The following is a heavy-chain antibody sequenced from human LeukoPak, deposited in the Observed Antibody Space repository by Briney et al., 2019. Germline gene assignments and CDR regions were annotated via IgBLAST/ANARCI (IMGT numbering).Heavy chain of an antibody. D-gene: IGHD3-22*01. Sequence: GGSLRLSCAASGFTFSSYWMHWVRQAPGKGLVWVSRIKSDGSIRYADSVKGRFTISRDNAKNTVPLQMNSLRAEDTGVYYCARAPSEIGGYYPEYFRHWGQGTLVTVSP. CDR3: ARAPSEIGGYYPEYFRH. CDR2: IKSDGSI. J-gene: IGHJ1*01. V-gene: IGHV3-74*01. CDR1: GFTFSSYW.